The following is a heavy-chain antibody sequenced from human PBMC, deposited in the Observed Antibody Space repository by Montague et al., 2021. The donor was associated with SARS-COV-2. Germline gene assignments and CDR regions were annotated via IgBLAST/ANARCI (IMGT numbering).Heavy chain of an antibody. CDR1: GFSFSRYG. CDR2: IWNDGSDK. V-gene: IGHV3-33*06. D-gene: IGHD3-16*02. Sequence: SLRLSCAASGFSFSRYGMNWVRQAPGKGLEWVALIWNDGSDKYYADSVKGRFTISRDNSKNMLFLHTNSLRAEDTATYYCAKDGQRQLLSFFDAWGQGALITVSS. CDR3: AKDGQRQLLSFFDA. J-gene: IGHJ4*02.